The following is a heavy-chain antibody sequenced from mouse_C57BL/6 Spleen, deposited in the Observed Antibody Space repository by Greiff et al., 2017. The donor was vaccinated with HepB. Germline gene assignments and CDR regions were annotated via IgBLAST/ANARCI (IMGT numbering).Heavy chain of an antibody. J-gene: IGHJ3*01. CDR1: GYTFTSYW. CDR3: ARLLYGSSYRFAD. V-gene: IGHV1-50*01. D-gene: IGHD1-1*01. Sequence: QVQLQQPGAELVKPGASVKLSCKASGYTFTSYWMQWVKQRPGQGLEWIGEIDPSDSYTNYNQKFKGKATLTVDTSSSTAYMQLSSLTSEDSAVYYCARLLYGSSYRFADWGQGTLVTVSA. CDR2: IDPSDSYT.